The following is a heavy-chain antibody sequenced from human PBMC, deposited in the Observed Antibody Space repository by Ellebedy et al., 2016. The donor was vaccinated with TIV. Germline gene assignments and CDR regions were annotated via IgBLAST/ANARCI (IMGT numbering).Heavy chain of an antibody. CDR2: IIPMFGKT. CDR1: GGTFSNFA. V-gene: IGHV1-69*13. CDR3: ARSSGGYFDY. Sequence: AASVKVSCKASGGTFSNFAISWVRHAPGQGLEFMGGIIPMFGKTNYAQKFQGRLTITADESTTTASMELSSLRSEDTAVYYCARSSGGYFDYWGQGTLVTVSS. D-gene: IGHD3-10*01. J-gene: IGHJ4*02.